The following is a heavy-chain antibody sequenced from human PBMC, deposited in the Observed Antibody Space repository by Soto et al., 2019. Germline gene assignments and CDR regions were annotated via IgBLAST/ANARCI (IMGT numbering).Heavy chain of an antibody. CDR2: IKSKTDGMTT. V-gene: IGHV3-15*01. J-gene: IGHJ5*02. D-gene: IGHD6-6*01. CDR1: GFTFSKAW. Sequence: GGSLSLSCAASGFTFSKAWMTCVRQAPGKGLEGVGHIKSKTDGMTTDYAAPAKCRLTIPRDDSQNTLYLHRSSLKTEDTGVYYCATLPERRSTSGWFVPWGQGTLVNV. CDR3: ATLPERRSTSGWFVP.